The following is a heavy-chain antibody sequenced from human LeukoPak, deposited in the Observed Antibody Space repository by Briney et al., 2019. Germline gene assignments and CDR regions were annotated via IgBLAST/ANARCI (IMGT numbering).Heavy chain of an antibody. J-gene: IGHJ5*02. V-gene: IGHV4-34*01. CDR3: ARAAFSSSKGGRWFDP. Sequence: ESSETLSLTCTVSGGSISGYYWSWIRQPPGKGLEWIGEINHSGSTNYNPSLKSRVTISVDTSKNQFSLKLSSVTAADTAVYYCARAAFSSSKGGRWFDPWGQGTLVTVSS. CDR2: INHSGST. D-gene: IGHD6-13*01. CDR1: GGSISGYY.